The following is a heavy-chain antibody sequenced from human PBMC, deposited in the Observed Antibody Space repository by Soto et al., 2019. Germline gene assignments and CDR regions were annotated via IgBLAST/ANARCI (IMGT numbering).Heavy chain of an antibody. CDR1: GFTFSSYA. V-gene: IGHV3-23*01. Sequence: GGSLRLSCAASGFTFSSYAMSWVRQAPGKGLEWVSAISGSGGSTYYEDSVKGRFTISRDNSMNTLYLQMNSLRAEDTAVYYCAKDPGAVLGIYAFDIWGQGQWSPSPQ. D-gene: IGHD1-26*01. CDR2: ISGSGGST. J-gene: IGHJ3*02. CDR3: AKDPGAVLGIYAFDI.